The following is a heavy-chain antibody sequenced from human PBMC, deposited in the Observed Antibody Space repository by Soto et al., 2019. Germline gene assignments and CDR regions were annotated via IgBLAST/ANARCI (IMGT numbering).Heavy chain of an antibody. D-gene: IGHD3-10*01. V-gene: IGHV4-34*01. J-gene: IGHJ6*03. CDR1: GGSFSGYY. Sequence: SETLSLTCAVYGGSFSGYYWSWIRQPPGKGLEWIGEINHSGSTNYNPSLKSRVTISVDTSKNQFSLKLSSVTAADTAVYYCARGLSSGXYMDVWGKGTTVTVSS. CDR3: ARGLSSGXYMDV. CDR2: INHSGST.